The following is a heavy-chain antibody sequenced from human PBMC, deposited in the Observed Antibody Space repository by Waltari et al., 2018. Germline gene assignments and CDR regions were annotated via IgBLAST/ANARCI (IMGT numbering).Heavy chain of an antibody. Sequence: EVQLVESGGGLVQPGRSLRLSCTASGFTFGDYAMSWFRQAPGKGLEWVGFIRSKAYGGTTEYAASVKGRFTISRDDSKSIAYLQMNSLKTEDTAVYYCTRDHPGGYCSGGSCYGRFQHWGRGTLVTVSS. D-gene: IGHD2-15*01. CDR2: IRSKAYGGTT. CDR1: GFTFGDYA. CDR3: TRDHPGGYCSGGSCYGRFQH. V-gene: IGHV3-49*03. J-gene: IGHJ1*01.